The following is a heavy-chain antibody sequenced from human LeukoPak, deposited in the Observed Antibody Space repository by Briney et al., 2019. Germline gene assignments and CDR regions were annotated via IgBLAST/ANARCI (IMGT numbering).Heavy chain of an antibody. D-gene: IGHD3-10*01. CDR3: ARGLMVRGGTDAFDI. CDR1: GFTVSSNY. CDR2: IYSGGST. Sequence: PGGSLRLSCAASGFTVSSNYISWVRQAPGKGLEWVSVIYSGGSTYYADSVKGRFTISRDNSKNTLYLQMNSLRAEDTAVYYCARGLMVRGGTDAFDIWGQGTMVTVSS. V-gene: IGHV3-53*01. J-gene: IGHJ3*02.